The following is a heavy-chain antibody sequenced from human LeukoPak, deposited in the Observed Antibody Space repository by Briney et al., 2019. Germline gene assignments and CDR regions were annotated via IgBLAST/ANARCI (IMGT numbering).Heavy chain of an antibody. D-gene: IGHD5-18*01. V-gene: IGHV4-59*08. CDR2: IYYSGTT. CDR3: ARQGYSYGSEDY. CDR1: GGSISSYF. Sequence: SETLSLTCTVSGGSISSYFGSWIRQPPGRGLEWIGYIYYSGTTNYTPSLKSRVTISVDTSKNQFSLKLSSVTAADTAVYYCARQGYSYGSEDYWGEGTLVTVSS. J-gene: IGHJ4*02.